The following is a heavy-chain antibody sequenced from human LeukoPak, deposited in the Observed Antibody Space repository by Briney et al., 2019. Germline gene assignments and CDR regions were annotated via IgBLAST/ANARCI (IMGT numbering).Heavy chain of an antibody. CDR1: GGSISSGSYY. J-gene: IGHJ4*02. CDR2: IYTSGST. CDR3: ARAPRAYCSTSSSCFQDY. Sequence: PSETLSLTCTVSGGSISSGSYYWSWIRQPAGKGLEWIGRIYTSGSTNYNPSLKSRVTISVDTSKNQFSLKLSSVTAADTAVYYCARAPRAYCSTSSSCFQDYWGQGTLVTVSS. V-gene: IGHV4-61*02. D-gene: IGHD2-2*01.